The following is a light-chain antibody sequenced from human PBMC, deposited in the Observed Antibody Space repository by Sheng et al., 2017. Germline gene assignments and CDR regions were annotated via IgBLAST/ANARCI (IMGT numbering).Light chain of an antibody. Sequence: EIVMTQSPAILSVSPGERATLSCRASQSVRGNLAWYQQKPGQAPRLLIYGASTRATGIPARFSGSGSGTEFTLTISSLQSEDFAVYYCQQYNYWPPLTFGGGTKVEIK. CDR3: QQYNYWPPLT. V-gene: IGKV3-15*01. CDR1: QSVRGN. CDR2: GAS. J-gene: IGKJ4*01.